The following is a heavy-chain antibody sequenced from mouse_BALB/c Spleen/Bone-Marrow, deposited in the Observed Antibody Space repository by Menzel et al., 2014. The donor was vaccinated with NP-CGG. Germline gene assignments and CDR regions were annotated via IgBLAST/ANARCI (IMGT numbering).Heavy chain of an antibody. D-gene: IGHD2-4*01. CDR2: IDTSDSYT. Sequence: VQLQQSGAELGMPGASVKMSCKASGYTFTDNWIYWVKQRPGQGLEWIGAIDTSDSYTNYNQKFMVKASLTVDASSSTAYVQVSSLTSDDSAVYYCARGGHDFSLDYWGQGTSVTVSS. V-gene: IGHV1-69*01. CDR1: GYTFTDNW. J-gene: IGHJ4*01. CDR3: ARGGHDFSLDY.